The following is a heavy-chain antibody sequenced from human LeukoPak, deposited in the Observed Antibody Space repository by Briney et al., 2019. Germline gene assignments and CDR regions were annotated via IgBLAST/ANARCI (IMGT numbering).Heavy chain of an antibody. CDR3: AREDSSGWKHSGYAFDI. Sequence: GGSLRLSCAASGFTFSDYYMSWIRQAPGNGLEWVSYISSSGSTIYYADSVKGRFTISRDNAKNSLYLQMNSLRAEDTAVYYCAREDSSGWKHSGYAFDIWGQGTMVTVSS. CDR1: GFTFSDYY. CDR2: ISSSGSTI. D-gene: IGHD6-19*01. V-gene: IGHV3-11*01. J-gene: IGHJ3*02.